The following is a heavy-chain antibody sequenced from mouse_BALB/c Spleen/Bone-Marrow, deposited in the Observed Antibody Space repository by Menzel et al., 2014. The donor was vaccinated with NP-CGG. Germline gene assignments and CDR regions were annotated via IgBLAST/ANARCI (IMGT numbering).Heavy chain of an antibody. CDR2: INPGSGGT. J-gene: IGHJ3*01. Sequence: QVQLQQSGAELVRPGTSVKVSCKASGYAFTNYLIEWVKQRPGQGLEWIGVINPGSGGTNYNEKFKGKATLTADKSSSTAYMQLSSLTSDDSGVYFCARGDYRYDGFAYWGQGTLVTVSA. CDR1: GYAFTNYL. CDR3: ARGDYRYDGFAY. V-gene: IGHV1-54*01. D-gene: IGHD2-14*01.